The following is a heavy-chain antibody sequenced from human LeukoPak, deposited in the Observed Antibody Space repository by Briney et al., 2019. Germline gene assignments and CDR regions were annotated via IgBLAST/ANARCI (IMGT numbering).Heavy chain of an antibody. D-gene: IGHD3-10*01. V-gene: IGHV4-39*01. CDR3: ARHSGSGSLSRPFDP. Sequence: LETLSLTCSVSGGSVTSGGFYWGLLRQPPGKGPEWIATIYYTGSTYYNPSLQSRVTISIDTSKNQFSLRLTSVTATDTAVYHCARHSGSGSLSRPFDPWGQGTLVTVSS. CDR2: IYYTGST. CDR1: GGSVTSGGFY. J-gene: IGHJ5*02.